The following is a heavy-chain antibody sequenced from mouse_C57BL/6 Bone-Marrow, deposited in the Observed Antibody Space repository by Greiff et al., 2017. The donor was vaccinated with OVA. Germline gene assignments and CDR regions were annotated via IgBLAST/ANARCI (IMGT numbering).Heavy chain of an antibody. J-gene: IGHJ4*01. CDR2: IYPRVGSN. Sequence: QVQLKQSGPELVKPGASVKLSCKASGYTFTSYDINWVKQRPGQGLEWIGWIYPRVGSNKYNEKFKGKATLTVDTSSSTAYMELHSLTSEDSAVYFCAAIYYDYDDAMDYWGQGTSVTVSS. D-gene: IGHD2-4*01. V-gene: IGHV1-85*01. CDR3: AAIYYDYDDAMDY. CDR1: GYTFTSYD.